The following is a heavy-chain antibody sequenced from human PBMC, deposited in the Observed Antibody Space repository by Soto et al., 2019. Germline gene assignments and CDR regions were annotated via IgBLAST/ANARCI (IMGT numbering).Heavy chain of an antibody. CDR1: GFTFSSYA. V-gene: IGHV3-30-3*01. CDR3: ARSAALIVVVPAATFDY. D-gene: IGHD2-2*01. CDR2: ISYDGSNK. Sequence: QVQLVESGGGVVQPGRSLRLSCAASGFTFSSYAMHWVRQAPGKGLEWVAVISYDGSNKYYADSVKGRFTISRDNSKNTLYLQMNSLRAEDTAVYYCARSAALIVVVPAATFDYWGQGTLVTVSS. J-gene: IGHJ4*02.